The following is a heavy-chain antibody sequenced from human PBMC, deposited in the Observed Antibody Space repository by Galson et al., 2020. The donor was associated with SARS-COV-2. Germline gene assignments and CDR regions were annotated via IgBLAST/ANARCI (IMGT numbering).Heavy chain of an antibody. D-gene: IGHD3-9*01. Sequence: SETLSLTCTASGGSISSSNYYWGWVRQPPGEGLEWIGSIYYTESNYYNPSLTSRVTMSVDTSRNQFSLKLSSVTAAATAVYYCARQILTGYYSFYYFDFWGQGTLVTVSS. V-gene: IGHV4-39*01. CDR2: IYYTESN. CDR1: GGSISSSNYY. CDR3: ARQILTGYYSFYYFDF. J-gene: IGHJ4*02.